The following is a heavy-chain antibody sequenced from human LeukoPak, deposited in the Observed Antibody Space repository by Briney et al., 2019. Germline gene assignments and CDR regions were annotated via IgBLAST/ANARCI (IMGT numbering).Heavy chain of an antibody. J-gene: IGHJ4*02. CDR1: GYTFTGYY. CDR2: INPSGGST. D-gene: IGHD3-22*01. CDR3: ARCLRYYDSSGDFDY. Sequence: GASVKVSCKASGYTFTGYYMHWVRQAPGQGLEWMGIINPSGGSTSYAQKFQGRVTMTRGMSTSTVYMELSSLRSEDTAVYYCARCLRYYDSSGDFDYWGQGTLVTVSS. V-gene: IGHV1-46*01.